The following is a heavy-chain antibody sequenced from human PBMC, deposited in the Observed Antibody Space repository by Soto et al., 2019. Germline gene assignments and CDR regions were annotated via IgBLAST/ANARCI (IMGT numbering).Heavy chain of an antibody. V-gene: IGHV4-4*02. D-gene: IGHD4-17*01. Sequence: SETLSLTCTVSGCSICSSNWWTWVRQAPGKGLEWIGYIYHSGSTNYNPSLKSRVTISIDTSNKHLSLHLSSVTAADTAVYYCARQKVSRFYGEVDFFDYWGLGTLVTVPQ. CDR2: IYHSGST. CDR1: GCSICSSNW. J-gene: IGHJ4*02. CDR3: ARQKVSRFYGEVDFFDY.